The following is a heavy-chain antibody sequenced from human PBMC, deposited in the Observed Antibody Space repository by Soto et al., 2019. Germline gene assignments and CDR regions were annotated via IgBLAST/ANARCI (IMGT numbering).Heavy chain of an antibody. CDR2: VYYTGST. V-gene: IGHV4-59*08. CDR3: ARQRYDIVTGYCNYGMDV. D-gene: IGHD3-9*01. Sequence: QVQLQESGPGLVKPSETLSLTCTVSGGSISSYYWTWVRQSPGKGLEWIGYVYYTGSTNYNPSLKSRVTISIDTSKNQFSLKLSSVTAADTAVYYCARQRYDIVTGYCNYGMDVWGQGATVTVSS. CDR1: GGSISSYY. J-gene: IGHJ6*02.